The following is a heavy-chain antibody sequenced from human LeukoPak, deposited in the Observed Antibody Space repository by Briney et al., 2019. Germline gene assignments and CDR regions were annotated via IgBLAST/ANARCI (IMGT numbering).Heavy chain of an antibody. CDR2: IKEDGSDK. CDR3: ARGGSYFVL. V-gene: IGHV3-7*04. J-gene: IGHJ4*02. Sequence: GGSLRLSCAASGFTFSSHWMSWVRQAPGKGLEWVANIKEDGSDKYYVDSVKGRFNISRDNANNSLFLQMNSLRAEDTAVYYCARGGSYFVLWGQGTPVTVSS. CDR1: GFTFSSHW. D-gene: IGHD3-10*01.